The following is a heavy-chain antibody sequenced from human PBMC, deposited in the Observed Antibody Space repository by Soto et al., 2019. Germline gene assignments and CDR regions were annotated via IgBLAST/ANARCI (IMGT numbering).Heavy chain of an antibody. J-gene: IGHJ6*02. V-gene: IGHV3-7*05. Sequence: EVQLVESGGGLVQPGGSLRLSCAASGFTFSSYGMSWVRQAPGKGLEWVANIKQDGSEKYYVDSVKVRFTISRDNAKNSLYLQMNSLRAEDTAVYYCASRDITMVRGVYYYYGMDVWGQGTTVTVSS. D-gene: IGHD3-10*01. CDR1: GFTFSSYG. CDR2: IKQDGSEK. CDR3: ASRDITMVRGVYYYYGMDV.